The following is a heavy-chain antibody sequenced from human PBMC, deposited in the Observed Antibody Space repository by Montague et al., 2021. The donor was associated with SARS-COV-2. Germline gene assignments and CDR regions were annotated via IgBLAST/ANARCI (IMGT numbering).Heavy chain of an antibody. CDR1: GGSVSSGDYS. J-gene: IGHJ4*02. D-gene: IGHD3-22*01. CDR3: ARHGKTRIAMIVVVIGYFDY. CDR2: IYQSGSA. V-gene: IGHV4-30-2*03. Sequence: TLSLTCVVSGGSVSSGDYSWSWIRQSPGKGPEWIGYIYQSGSAYYNPSLKSRVTISVDTSKDQFSLKLSSVTAADTAVYYCARHGKTRIAMIVVVIGYFDYWGQGTLVTVSS.